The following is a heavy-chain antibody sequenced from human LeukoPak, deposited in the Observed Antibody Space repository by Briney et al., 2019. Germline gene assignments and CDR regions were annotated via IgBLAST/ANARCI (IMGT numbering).Heavy chain of an antibody. V-gene: IGHV4-39*07. J-gene: IGHJ4*02. CDR1: GGSISSSSYY. CDR2: IYYSGST. Sequence: SETLSLTCTVSGGSISSSSYYWGWIRQPPGKGLEWIGSIYYSGSTYYNPSLKSRVTISVDTSKNQFSLKLSSVTAADTAVYYCARGGETMVRDQGLRDYFDYWGQGTLVTVSS. CDR3: ARGGETMVRDQGLRDYFDY. D-gene: IGHD3-10*01.